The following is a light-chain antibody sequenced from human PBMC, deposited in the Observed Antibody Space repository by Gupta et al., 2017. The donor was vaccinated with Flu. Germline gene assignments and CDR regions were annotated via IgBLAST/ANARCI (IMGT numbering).Light chain of an antibody. CDR3: QAADITGSDRV. J-gene: IGLJ3*02. Sequence: SYELTQPPSVYVSPRQTAGITCSGDALPKQYAYWFQQKPGQAPVVVIIKDSERPSGIPERFSGSSSGTIVTLTISGVQAEDEADYYCQAADITGSDRVFGGGTKLTVL. CDR2: KDS. CDR1: ALPKQY. V-gene: IGLV3-25*02.